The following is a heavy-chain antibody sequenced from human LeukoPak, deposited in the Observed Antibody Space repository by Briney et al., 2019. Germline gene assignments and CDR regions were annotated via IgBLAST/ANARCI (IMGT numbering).Heavy chain of an antibody. CDR3: IVGATD. V-gene: IGHV3-49*04. J-gene: IGHJ4*02. Sequence: GGSLRLSCTASGFTFGDYAMSWVRQAPGKGLEWVGFIRSKAYGGTTEYAASVKSRFTISRDDSKSIAYLQMNSLKTEDTAVYYCIVGATDWGQGTLVTVSS. D-gene: IGHD1-26*01. CDR2: IRSKAYGGTT. CDR1: GFTFGDYA.